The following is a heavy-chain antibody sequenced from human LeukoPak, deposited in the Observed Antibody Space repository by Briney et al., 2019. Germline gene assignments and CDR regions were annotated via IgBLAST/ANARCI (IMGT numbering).Heavy chain of an antibody. CDR2: IYSGGST. CDR1: GFTVSSNY. D-gene: IGHD2-15*01. Sequence: GGSQRLSCAASGFTVSSNYMSWVRQAPGKGLEWVSVIYSGGSTYYADSVKGRFTISRDSSKNTLYLQMNTLRAEDTAVYYCAREYSRADAFDIWGQGTLVTVSS. J-gene: IGHJ3*02. CDR3: AREYSRADAFDI. V-gene: IGHV3-53*01.